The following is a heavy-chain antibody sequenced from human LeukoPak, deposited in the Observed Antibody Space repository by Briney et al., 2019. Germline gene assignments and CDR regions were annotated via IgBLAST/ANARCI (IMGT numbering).Heavy chain of an antibody. CDR1: GYTFSGYH. Sequence: ASVKVSCKASGYTFSGYHIHWVRQAPGQGLEWMGWINPNSGGTNFAPKVHGRVSMTRDTAISTAYMELTSLRSDDTAVYYCARDGRTYYYDSSGYHPYYYYGMDVWGQGTTVTVSS. J-gene: IGHJ6*02. CDR2: INPNSGGT. D-gene: IGHD3-22*01. CDR3: ARDGRTYYYDSSGYHPYYYYGMDV. V-gene: IGHV1-2*02.